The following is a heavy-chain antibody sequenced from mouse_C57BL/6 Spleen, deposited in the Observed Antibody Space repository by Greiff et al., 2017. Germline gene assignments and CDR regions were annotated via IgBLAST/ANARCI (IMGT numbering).Heavy chain of an antibody. Sequence: QVHVKQSGPELVKPGASVKISCKASGYAFSSSWMNWVKQRPGKGLEWIGRIYPGDGDTNYNGKFKGKATLTADKSSSTAYMQLSSLTSEDSAVYFCARFYDGYLFDYWGQGTTLPVSS. CDR1: GYAFSSSW. CDR3: ARFYDGYLFDY. V-gene: IGHV1-82*01. D-gene: IGHD2-3*01. J-gene: IGHJ2*01. CDR2: IYPGDGDT.